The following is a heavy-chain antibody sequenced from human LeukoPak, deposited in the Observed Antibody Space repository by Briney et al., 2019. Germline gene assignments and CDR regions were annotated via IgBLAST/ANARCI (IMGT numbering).Heavy chain of an antibody. J-gene: IGHJ4*02. CDR3: AKGSYYDSSGSFYFDY. CDR2: INGSGDNT. V-gene: IGHV3-23*01. Sequence: GGSLRLSCAASGFTFSSYAMSWVRQAPGKGLEWVSGINGSGDNTYYADSVKGRFTISRDNSKNTLYVQVNSLGTEDTAAYYCAKGSYYDSSGSFYFDYWGQGTLVTVSS. CDR1: GFTFSSYA. D-gene: IGHD3-22*01.